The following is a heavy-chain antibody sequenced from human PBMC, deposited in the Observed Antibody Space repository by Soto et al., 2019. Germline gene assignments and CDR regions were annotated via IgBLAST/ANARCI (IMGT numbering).Heavy chain of an antibody. D-gene: IGHD3-3*01. J-gene: IGHJ3*02. CDR3: ASSRGRGDFWSGYVAFDI. Sequence: EVQLVESGGGLVQPGRSLRLSCAASGFTFDDYAMHWVRQAPGKGLEWFSGVSWNSGSEGYADSVKGRFTISRDNVNKSLHLQMNSLEPEDTAVYFCASSRGRGDFWSGYVAFDIWGQGTMVTVS. CDR1: GFTFDDYA. CDR2: VSWNSGSE. V-gene: IGHV3-9*01.